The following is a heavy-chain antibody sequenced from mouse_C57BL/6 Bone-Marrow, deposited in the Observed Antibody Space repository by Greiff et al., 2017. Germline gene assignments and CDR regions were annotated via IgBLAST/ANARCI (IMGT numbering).Heavy chain of an antibody. V-gene: IGHV5-4*01. CDR1: GFTFSSYA. CDR3: AREPFFYYYGSSYVENWYFDV. CDR2: ISDGGSYT. Sequence: VQLKQSGGGLVKPGGSLKLSCAASGFTFSSYAMSWVRQTPEKRLEWVATISDGGSYTYYPDNVKGRFTISRDNAKNNLYLQMSHLKSEDTAMYYCAREPFFYYYGSSYVENWYFDVWGTGTTVTVSS. J-gene: IGHJ1*03. D-gene: IGHD1-1*01.